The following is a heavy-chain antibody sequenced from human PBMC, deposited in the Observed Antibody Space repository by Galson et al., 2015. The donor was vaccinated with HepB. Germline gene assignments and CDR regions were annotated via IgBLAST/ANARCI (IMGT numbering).Heavy chain of an antibody. CDR1: GDSVSSDTAA. CDR2: TYYRSRWHS. CDR3: AQDGPLYCRDLTCHQAFYV. J-gene: IGHJ3*01. Sequence: CAISGDSVSSDTAAWNWIRQSPSRGLEWLGRTYYRSRWHSDYAESVESRATINADTSKNQFSLQLKSVTPEDAAVYYCAQDGPLYCRDLTCHQAFYVWGQGTVVTVSS. D-gene: IGHD2-15*01. V-gene: IGHV6-1*01.